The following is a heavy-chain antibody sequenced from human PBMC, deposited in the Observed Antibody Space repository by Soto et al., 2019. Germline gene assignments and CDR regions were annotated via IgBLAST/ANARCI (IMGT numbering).Heavy chain of an antibody. CDR1: GYTFSSIG. V-gene: IGHV1-18*01. J-gene: IGHJ4*02. CDR2: ISPHKDNT. CDR3: ARDLDGSGSYYTKY. Sequence: QVQLVQSGAEVKKPGASVKVSCKTSGYTFSSIGISWVRQAHGQGLEWMGWISPHKDNTYYAQRLQGRVTMTTDTSTSTAYMELRSLRSDDTAVYFCARDLDGSGSYYTKYWGQGTLVTVSS. D-gene: IGHD3-10*01.